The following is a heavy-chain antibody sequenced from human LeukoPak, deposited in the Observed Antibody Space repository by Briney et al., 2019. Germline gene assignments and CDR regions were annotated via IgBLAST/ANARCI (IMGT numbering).Heavy chain of an antibody. Sequence: ASVKVSCKASEYTFTNYDINWVRQATGQGLEWMGWMNPNSGNTDYAQKFQGRVTMTEDTSTDTAYIELSSLRSEDTAVYYCATFFPPGPESDYGMDVWGQGTTVTVSS. CDR1: EYTFTNYD. J-gene: IGHJ6*02. CDR2: MNPNSGNT. D-gene: IGHD3-3*02. CDR3: ATFFPPGPESDYGMDV. V-gene: IGHV1-8*01.